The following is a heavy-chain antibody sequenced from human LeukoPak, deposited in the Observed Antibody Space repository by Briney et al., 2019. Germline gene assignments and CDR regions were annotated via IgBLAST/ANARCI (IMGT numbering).Heavy chain of an antibody. V-gene: IGHV4-59*08. Sequence: PSETLSLTCTVSGGSISSYYWSWIRQPPGKGLEWIGYIYYSGSTNYNPSLKSRVTISVDTSKNQFSLKLSSVTAADTAVYYCARLVEIAVVQSDNWFDPWGQGTLVTVSS. CDR1: GGSISSYY. CDR3: ARLVEIAVVQSDNWFDP. CDR2: IYYSGST. J-gene: IGHJ5*02. D-gene: IGHD6-19*01.